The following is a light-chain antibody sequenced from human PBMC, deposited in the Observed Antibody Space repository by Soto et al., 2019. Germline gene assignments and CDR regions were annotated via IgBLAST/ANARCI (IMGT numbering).Light chain of an antibody. CDR2: GAS. CDR3: QQYGSSGT. CDR1: QSVSSSY. Sequence: GFKQYLGRSAWCRGGRDTISRRASQSVSSSYLAWYQQKPGQAPRLLIYGASSRATGIPDRFSGSGSGTDFTLTISRLEPEDFAVYYCQQYGSSGTFGQGTKVDIK. J-gene: IGKJ1*01. V-gene: IGKV3-20*01.